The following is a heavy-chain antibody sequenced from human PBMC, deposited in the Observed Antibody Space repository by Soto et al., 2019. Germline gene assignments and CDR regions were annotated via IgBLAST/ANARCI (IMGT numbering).Heavy chain of an antibody. CDR2: MDYSGGT. V-gene: IGHV4-39*01. D-gene: IGHD3-10*01. J-gene: IGHJ5*02. CDR1: GGSISNSGNY. CDR3: ARRTPLYASESSRFDP. Sequence: SETLSLTCSVSGGSISNSGNYWGWIRRPPGKGLEWIGTMDYSGGTSYNPSLKSRVTISADTSNNQFSLRLSSVTAADTAVYYCARRTPLYASESSRFDPWGQGALVTVSS.